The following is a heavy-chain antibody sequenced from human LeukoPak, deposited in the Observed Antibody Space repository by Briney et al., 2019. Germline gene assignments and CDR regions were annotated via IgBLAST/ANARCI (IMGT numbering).Heavy chain of an antibody. CDR1: GFTFSDYY. CDR3: AREYGAPYNWFDH. J-gene: IGHJ5*02. D-gene: IGHD4-17*01. Sequence: GGSLRLSCAASGFTFSDYYMSWIRQAPGKGLEWVSHITSSGSTIYYADSVKGRFTISRDNAKNSLYLQMNSLRAEDTAVYYCAREYGAPYNWFDHWGQGTLVTVSS. CDR2: ITSSGSTI. V-gene: IGHV3-11*01.